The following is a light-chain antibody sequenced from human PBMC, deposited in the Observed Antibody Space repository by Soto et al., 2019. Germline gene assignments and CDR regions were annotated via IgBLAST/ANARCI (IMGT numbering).Light chain of an antibody. CDR3: SSYTSSSTYV. Sequence: QPVLTQPASVSGSPGQSITISCTGTSSDVGGYNYVSWYQQHPGKVPKLMIYDVTNRPSGISNRFSASKSGNTASLTISGLQAEDEADYYCSSYTSSSTYVFGTGTRSPS. CDR2: DVT. J-gene: IGLJ1*01. V-gene: IGLV2-14*01. CDR1: SSDVGGYNY.